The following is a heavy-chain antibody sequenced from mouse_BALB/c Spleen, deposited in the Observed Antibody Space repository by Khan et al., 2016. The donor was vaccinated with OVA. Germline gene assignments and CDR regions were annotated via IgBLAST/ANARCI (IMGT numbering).Heavy chain of an antibody. CDR2: IYPGSGST. Sequence: LQQPGSELVRPGASVKLSCKASGYTFTSYWMHWVKQRHGQGLEWIGNIYPGSGSTNYDEMFKSKGTLTVDTSSSTAYLHLSSLTSEDSAVYYCTRGGYYGKSLFAYWGQGTLVTVAA. CDR1: GYTFTSYW. V-gene: IGHV1S22*01. J-gene: IGHJ3*01. D-gene: IGHD2-1*01. CDR3: TRGGYYGKSLFAY.